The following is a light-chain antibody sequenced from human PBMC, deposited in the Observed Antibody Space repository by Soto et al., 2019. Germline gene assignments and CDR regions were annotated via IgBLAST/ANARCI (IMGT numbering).Light chain of an antibody. J-gene: IGKJ1*01. CDR1: QSIGDN. V-gene: IGKV3-15*01. CDR2: GAS. CDR3: QPHDNWPWT. Sequence: MVMTQSPATLSVSPGEGATLSCRASQSIGDNLAWYQQKPGQPPRLLIYGASTRAAGAPARFSGSGSGTEFTLTISSLQSEDFAVYYCQPHDNWPWTFGQGTKVEIK.